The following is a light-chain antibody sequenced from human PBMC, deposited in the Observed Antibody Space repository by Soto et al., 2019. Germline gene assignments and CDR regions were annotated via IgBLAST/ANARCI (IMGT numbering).Light chain of an antibody. CDR3: TSHAGTINFPDI. V-gene: IGLV2-8*01. Sequence: QSALTQPASVSGSPGQSITISCTGTSSDVGGYDYVSWYQHHPGKAPKLMVYEVNKRPSGVPDRFSGSKSGNTASLTVSGLQAEDEADYYCTSHAGTINFPDIFGTGTKLTVL. J-gene: IGLJ1*01. CDR1: SSDVGGYDY. CDR2: EVN.